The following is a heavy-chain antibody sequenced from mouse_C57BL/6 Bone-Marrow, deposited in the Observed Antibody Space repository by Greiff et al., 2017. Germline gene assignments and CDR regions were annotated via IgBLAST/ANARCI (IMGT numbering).Heavy chain of an antibody. V-gene: IGHV1-64*01. CDR3: ARCLYAMDY. CDR2: IHPNSGST. CDR1: GYTFTSYW. Sequence: QVHVKQSGAELVKPGASVKLSCKASGYTFTSYWMPWVKQRPGQGLEWIGMIHPNSGSTNYNEKFKSKATLTVDKSSSTAYMQLSSLTSEDSAVYYCARCLYAMDYWGQGTSVTVSS. J-gene: IGHJ4*01.